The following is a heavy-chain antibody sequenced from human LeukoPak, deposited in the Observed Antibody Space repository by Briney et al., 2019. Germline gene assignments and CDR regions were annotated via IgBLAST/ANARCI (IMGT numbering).Heavy chain of an antibody. J-gene: IGHJ3*02. CDR1: GYTFTGYY. CDR2: INPNSGGT. D-gene: IGHD5-12*01. V-gene: IGHV1-2*02. CDR3: ARGHSGYDWANDAFDI. Sequence: GASVTVSCKASGYTFTGYYMHWVRQAPGQGLEWMGWINPNSGGTNYAQKFQGRVTMTRDTSISTAYMELSRLRSDDTAVYYCARGHSGYDWANDAFDIWGQGTMVTVSS.